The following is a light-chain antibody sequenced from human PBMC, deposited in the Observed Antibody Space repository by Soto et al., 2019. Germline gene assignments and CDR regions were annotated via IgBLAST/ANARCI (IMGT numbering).Light chain of an antibody. J-gene: IGKJ4*01. V-gene: IGKV1-5*03. CDR3: QQYESYPMT. CDR2: KAS. CDR1: QSISSW. Sequence: DSQMTQYPSTLSASIGDRVTLTCRAGQSISSWLAWYQQKPGKAPKLLISKASTLQSGVPPRFSGSGSGTEFALTISSLQPDDFATYYCQQYESYPMTFGGGTKVEIK.